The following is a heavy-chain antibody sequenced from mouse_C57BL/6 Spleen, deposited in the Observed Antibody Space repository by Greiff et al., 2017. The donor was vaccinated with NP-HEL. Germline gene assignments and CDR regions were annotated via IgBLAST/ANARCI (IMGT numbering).Heavy chain of an antibody. V-gene: IGHV1-80*01. J-gene: IGHJ3*01. Sequence: VQLQQSGAELVKPGASVKISCKASGYAFSSYWMNWVKQRPGKGLEWIGQIYPGDGDTNYNGKFKGKATLTADKSSSTAYMQLSSLTSEDSAVYFCAREYYGSSGGFAYWGQGTLVTVSA. D-gene: IGHD1-1*01. CDR3: AREYYGSSGGFAY. CDR2: IYPGDGDT. CDR1: GYAFSSYW.